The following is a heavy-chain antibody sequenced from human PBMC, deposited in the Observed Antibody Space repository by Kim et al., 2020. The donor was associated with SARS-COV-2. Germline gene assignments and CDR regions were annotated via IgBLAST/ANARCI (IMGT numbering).Heavy chain of an antibody. CDR3: ASEETRYFDL. Sequence: TIYYADSVKGRFTISRDNAKNSLYLQMNSLRAEDTAVYYCASEETRYFDLWGRGTLVTVSS. CDR2: TI. J-gene: IGHJ2*01. V-gene: IGHV3-48*03.